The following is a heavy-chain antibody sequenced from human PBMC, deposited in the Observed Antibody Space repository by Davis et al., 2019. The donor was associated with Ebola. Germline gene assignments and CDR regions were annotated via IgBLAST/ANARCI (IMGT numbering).Heavy chain of an antibody. CDR2: INPNSGGT. V-gene: IGHV1-2*02. J-gene: IGHJ4*02. CDR1: GYTFTGYY. CDR3: ARGRGNSVAGVYFDY. D-gene: IGHD4-23*01. Sequence: ASVKVSCKASGYTFTGYYMHWVRQAPGQGLEWMGWINPNSGGTNYAQKFQGRVTMTRDTSISTAYMELSRLRSDDTAVYYCARGRGNSVAGVYFDYWGQGTLVTVSS.